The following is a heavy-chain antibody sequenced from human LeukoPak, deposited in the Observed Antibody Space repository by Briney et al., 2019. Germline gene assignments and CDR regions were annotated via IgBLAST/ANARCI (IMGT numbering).Heavy chain of an antibody. J-gene: IGHJ4*02. Sequence: SVEVSCKASGGTFSSYAISWVRQAPGQGLEWMGGIIPIFGTANYAQKFQGRVTITADESTRTAYMELSSLRSEDTAVYYCARYMYDYGDYHFDYWGQGTLVTVSS. V-gene: IGHV1-69*13. CDR3: ARYMYDYGDYHFDY. CDR2: IIPIFGTA. CDR1: GGTFSSYA. D-gene: IGHD4-17*01.